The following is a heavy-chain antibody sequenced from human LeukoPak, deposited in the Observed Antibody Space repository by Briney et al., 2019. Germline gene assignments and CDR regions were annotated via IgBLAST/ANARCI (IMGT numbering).Heavy chain of an antibody. CDR3: VRDWAPASMQAAPFDC. Sequence: GGSLRLSCEASGLTFNKYWMTWVRQAPGKGPEWVANIKEDGSLKNYVDSVEGRFTVSRDNAKNTLYLQMNSLRLEDTAVYYCVRDWAPASMQAAPFDCWGQGTLVTVSS. J-gene: IGHJ4*02. CDR1: GLTFNKYW. V-gene: IGHV3-7*01. D-gene: IGHD2/OR15-2a*01. CDR2: IKEDGSLK.